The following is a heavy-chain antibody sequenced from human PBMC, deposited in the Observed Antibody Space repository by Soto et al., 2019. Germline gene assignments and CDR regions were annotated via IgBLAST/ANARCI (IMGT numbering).Heavy chain of an antibody. Sequence: VASVKVSCKASGYTFTRYGISWVRQAPGQFLGWMGWISGYNGDTNYAQKFQDRVSMTIDTSTGTAYMELRSLTSDDTAIYYCAKNGQPPYYYYGLDVWGQETKVTVSS. CDR2: ISGYNGDT. V-gene: IGHV1-18*01. J-gene: IGHJ6*02. D-gene: IGHD2-8*01. CDR1: GYTFTRYG. CDR3: AKNGQPPYYYYGLDV.